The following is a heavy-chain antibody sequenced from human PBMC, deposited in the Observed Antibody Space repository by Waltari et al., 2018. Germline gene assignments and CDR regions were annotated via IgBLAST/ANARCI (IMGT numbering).Heavy chain of an antibody. CDR1: GGSFSGDY. J-gene: IGHJ6*02. CDR2: INHSGST. D-gene: IGHD2-8*01. CDR3: ARGRCISTWFCQYYGVDV. V-gene: IGHV4-34*01. Sequence: QVHLQQWGAGLLKPSETLSLTCGVYGGSFSGDYWSWTRQPPGKGLEWIGEINHSGSTNYNPSLKSRVTMSVDTSKSQFSLKLSSVTAADTAVYYCARGRCISTWFCQYYGVDVWGQGATVIVSS.